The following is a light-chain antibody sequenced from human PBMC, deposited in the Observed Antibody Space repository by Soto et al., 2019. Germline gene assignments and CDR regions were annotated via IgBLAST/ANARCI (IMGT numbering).Light chain of an antibody. Sequence: QSVLTQPPSVSGAPGQRVTISCTGSSSNIGAGYDVHWYQQLPGTAPKLLIYGNSNRPSGVPDRFSGSKSGTSASLAITGLQAEDEADYYCQSYDSRVSGLVFGGGTKVTVL. CDR2: GNS. CDR1: SSNIGAGYD. J-gene: IGLJ2*01. V-gene: IGLV1-40*01. CDR3: QSYDSRVSGLV.